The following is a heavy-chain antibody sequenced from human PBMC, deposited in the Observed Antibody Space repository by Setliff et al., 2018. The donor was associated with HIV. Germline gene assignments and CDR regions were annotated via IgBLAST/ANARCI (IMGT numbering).Heavy chain of an antibody. CDR3: AKERGSSQPCDY. V-gene: IGHV3-23*01. CDR1: GFTFNNFG. D-gene: IGHD3-10*01. CDR2: INAGGGNT. J-gene: IGHJ4*02. Sequence: GESLKISCAASGFTFNNFGMNWVRQAPGKGLEFVSAINAGGGNTYYANSVKGRFTISRDNSKNMLYLQMNSLRADDTAVYFCAKERGSSQPCDYWGQGTLVTVS.